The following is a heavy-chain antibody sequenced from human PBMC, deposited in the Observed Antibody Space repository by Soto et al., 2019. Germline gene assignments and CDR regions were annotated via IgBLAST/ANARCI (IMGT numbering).Heavy chain of an antibody. CDR3: ARNDYAKVMLIDY. J-gene: IGHJ4*02. CDR1: GGSISSGGYS. V-gene: IGHV4-30-2*01. Sequence: QLQLQESGSGLVKPSQTLSLTCAVSGGSISSGGYSWSWIRQPPGKGLEWIGYIYHSGSTYYNPSLKSRVTISVDRSKNQFSLKLSSVTAADTTVYYCARNDYAKVMLIDYWGQGTLVTVSS. D-gene: IGHD4-17*01. CDR2: IYHSGST.